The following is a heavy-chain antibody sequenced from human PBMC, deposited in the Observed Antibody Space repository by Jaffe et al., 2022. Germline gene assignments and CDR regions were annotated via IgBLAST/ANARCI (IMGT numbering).Heavy chain of an antibody. CDR2: ISSSSSYI. CDR3: ARVTSSRRYDDYGDH. Sequence: EVQLVESGGGLVKPGGSLRLSCAASGFTFSSYSMNWVRQAPGKGLEWVSSISSSSSYIYYADSVKGRFTISRDNAKNSLYLQMNSLRAEDTAVYYCARVTSSRRYDDYGDHWGQGTLVTVSS. CDR1: GFTFSSYS. V-gene: IGHV3-21*01. D-gene: IGHD3-3*01. J-gene: IGHJ4*02.